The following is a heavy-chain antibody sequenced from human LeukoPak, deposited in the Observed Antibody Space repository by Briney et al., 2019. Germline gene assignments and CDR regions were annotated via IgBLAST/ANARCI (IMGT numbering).Heavy chain of an antibody. V-gene: IGHV4-34*01. CDR1: GGSFSGYY. CDR2: INHSGST. Sequence: PSETLSLTCAFYGGSFSGYYWSWIRQPPGKGLEWIGEINHSGSTNYNPSLKSRVTMSVDTSKHQFSLKLSSVTAADTAVYYCARLPYCSGGSCYFDYWGQGTLVTVSS. J-gene: IGHJ4*02. CDR3: ARLPYCSGGSCYFDY. D-gene: IGHD2-15*01.